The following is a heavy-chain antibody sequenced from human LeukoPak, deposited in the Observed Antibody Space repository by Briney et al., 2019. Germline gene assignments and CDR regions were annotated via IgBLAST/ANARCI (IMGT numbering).Heavy chain of an antibody. D-gene: IGHD6-13*01. V-gene: IGHV3-48*04. CDR3: VRDPSYGSSWYYYMDV. J-gene: IGHJ6*03. CDR2: ISSSSFKI. CDR1: GFTFNNYW. Sequence: GGSLRLSCAASGFTFNNYWLSWVRQAPGKGLEWVSYISSSSFKIGYADSVKGRFTISRDNSKNSLYLQMDSLRVEDTAVYYCVRDPSYGSSWYYYMDVWGKGTTVTVSS.